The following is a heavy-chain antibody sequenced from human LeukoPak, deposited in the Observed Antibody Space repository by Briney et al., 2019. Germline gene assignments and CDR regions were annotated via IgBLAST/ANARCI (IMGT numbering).Heavy chain of an antibody. J-gene: IGHJ4*02. V-gene: IGHV3-7*05. CDR3: ARVDYYDSSGVDY. Sequence: PGGSLRLSCAASGFTFSSYWMSWVRQAPGKGLEWVANIKQDGSEKSYVDSVKGRFTISRDNAKNSLYLQMNSLRAEDTAVYYCARVDYYDSSGVDYWGQGTLVTVSS. CDR2: IKQDGSEK. D-gene: IGHD3-22*01. CDR1: GFTFSSYW.